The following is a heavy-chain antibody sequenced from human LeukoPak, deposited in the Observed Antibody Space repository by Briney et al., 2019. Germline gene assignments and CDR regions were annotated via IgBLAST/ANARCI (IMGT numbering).Heavy chain of an antibody. CDR1: GGTFSSYA. Sequence: ASVTVSFKASGGTFSSYAISWVRQAPGQGLEWMGGIIPIFGTANYAQKFQGRVTITTDESTSTAYMELSSLRSEDTAVYYCARVKRQLGPPVGYWGQGTLVTVSS. CDR2: IIPIFGTA. J-gene: IGHJ4*02. CDR3: ARVKRQLGPPVGY. D-gene: IGHD6-13*01. V-gene: IGHV1-69*05.